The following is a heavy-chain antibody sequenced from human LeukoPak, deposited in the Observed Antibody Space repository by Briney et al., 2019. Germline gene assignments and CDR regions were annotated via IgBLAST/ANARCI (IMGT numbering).Heavy chain of an antibody. D-gene: IGHD2-2*01. CDR2: IIPIFGTA. Sequence: SVKVSCKASGYTFTSYYMHWVRPAPGQGLEWMGGIIPIFGTANYAQKFQGRVTITADESTSTAYMELSSLRSEDTAVYYCAGYCSSTSCHGDMDVWGKGTTVTVSS. CDR1: GYTFTSYY. CDR3: AGYCSSTSCHGDMDV. J-gene: IGHJ6*03. V-gene: IGHV1-69*13.